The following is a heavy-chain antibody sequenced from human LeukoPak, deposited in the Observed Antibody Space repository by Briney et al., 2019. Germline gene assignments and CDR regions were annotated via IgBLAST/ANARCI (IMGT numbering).Heavy chain of an antibody. Sequence: SETLSLTCAVYGGSFSGYYWSWIRQPPGKGLEWIGEINHSGSTNYNPSLKSRVTISVDTSKNQFSLKLSSVTAADTAVNYCARKYCSSTSCYRGWFDPWGQGTLVTVSS. V-gene: IGHV4-34*01. CDR2: INHSGST. J-gene: IGHJ5*02. CDR3: ARKYCSSTSCYRGWFDP. CDR1: GGSFSGYY. D-gene: IGHD2-2*01.